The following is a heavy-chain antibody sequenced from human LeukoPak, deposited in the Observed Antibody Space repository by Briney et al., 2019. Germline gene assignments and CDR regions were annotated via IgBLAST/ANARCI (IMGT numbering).Heavy chain of an antibody. CDR3: ASAYSSSSFADY. Sequence: SETLSLTCAVYGGSFSGYYWSWIRQPPGKGLEWIEEINHSGSTNYNPSLKSRVTISVDTSKNQFSLKLSSVTAADTAVYYCASAYSSSSFADYWGQGTLVTVSS. D-gene: IGHD6-6*01. CDR1: GGSFSGYY. J-gene: IGHJ4*02. CDR2: INHSGST. V-gene: IGHV4-34*01.